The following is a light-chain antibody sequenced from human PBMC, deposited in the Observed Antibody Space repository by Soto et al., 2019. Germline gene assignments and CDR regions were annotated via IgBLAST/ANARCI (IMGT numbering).Light chain of an antibody. CDR3: QQYNNWPIT. J-gene: IGKJ5*01. CDR2: GAS. CDR1: QNILSN. V-gene: IGKV3-15*01. Sequence: EIVMTQSPATLSVSPGERVTLSCRASQNILSNLAWYQQKPGQAPRLLIYGASTRATGIPARFSGSGSGTEFTLPISSLQSEDFAVYYCQQYNNWPITFGQGTRLEIK.